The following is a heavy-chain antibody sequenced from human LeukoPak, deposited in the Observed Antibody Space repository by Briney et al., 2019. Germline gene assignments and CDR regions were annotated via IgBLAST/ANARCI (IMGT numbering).Heavy chain of an antibody. J-gene: IGHJ4*02. D-gene: IGHD6-13*01. V-gene: IGHV1-2*02. CDR2: LNPNSGGT. CDR3: ARAPSSGWSGYYFDY. Sequence: GASVKVSCKASGYTFTGYYLHWVRQAPGQGLEWMGWLNPNSGGTNYAQKFQGRDTMTRDTSISTAYMEVSRLRSDDTAVYYCARAPSSGWSGYYFDYWGQGTLVTVSS. CDR1: GYTFTGYY.